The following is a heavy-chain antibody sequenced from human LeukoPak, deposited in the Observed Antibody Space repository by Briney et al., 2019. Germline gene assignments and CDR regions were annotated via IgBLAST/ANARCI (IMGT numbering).Heavy chain of an antibody. CDR1: GGSISSSSYY. J-gene: IGHJ4*02. V-gene: IGHV4-39*02. CDR2: IYYSGST. Sequence: PSETLSLTCTVSGGSISSSSYYWGWIRQPPGKGLEWIGSIYYSGSTYYNPSLKSRVTISVDTSKNQFSLKLSSVTAADTAVYYCARDTPEYVGWLSPFDYWSQGTLVTVSS. CDR3: ARDTPEYVGWLSPFDY. D-gene: IGHD3-9*01.